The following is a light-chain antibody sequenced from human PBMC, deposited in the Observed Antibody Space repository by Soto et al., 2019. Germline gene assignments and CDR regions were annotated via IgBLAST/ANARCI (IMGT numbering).Light chain of an antibody. CDR1: QSVSSNY. CDR2: DAS. CDR3: QQRGNRPPWT. Sequence: IMLSQSPGAVSLSQGEKATHYCGALQSVSSNYLAWYQQKPGQAPRLLIYDASNRATGIPARFSGSGSGTDFTLTISSPEPEDFAVYYCQQRGNRPPWTFGQGTKV. V-gene: IGKV3D-20*02. J-gene: IGKJ1*01.